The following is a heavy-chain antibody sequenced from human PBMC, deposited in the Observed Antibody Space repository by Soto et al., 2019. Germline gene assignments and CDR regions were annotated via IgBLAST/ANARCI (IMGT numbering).Heavy chain of an antibody. CDR3: ARDGTLYDSSAYYFLY. Sequence: QVQLVQSGAEVKKPGSSVKVSCKASGGSFSNYGVNWVRQAPGQGLEWMGGIIPIFGTAKYAQKFQDRVTITPDDSTRTAYMELSRLRSEDTAVYYCARDGTLYDSSAYYFLYWGQGTLVTVSS. CDR2: IIPIFGTA. CDR1: GGSFSNYG. V-gene: IGHV1-69*01. D-gene: IGHD3-22*01. J-gene: IGHJ4*02.